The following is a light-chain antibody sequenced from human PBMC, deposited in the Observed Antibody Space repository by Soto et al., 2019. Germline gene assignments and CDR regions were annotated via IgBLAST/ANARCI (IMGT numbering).Light chain of an antibody. CDR3: AAWDDSLNSPV. V-gene: IGLV2-11*01. CDR1: SRDIEAYDY. J-gene: IGLJ3*02. Sequence: QSVLTQPRSVSGSPGQSVAISCTGTSRDIEAYDYVSWYQQHPGKAPKLIISEVNKRPSGVPDRFSGSRSGASASLAISGLRSEDEADYHCAAWDDSLNSPVFGGGTKLTVL. CDR2: EVN.